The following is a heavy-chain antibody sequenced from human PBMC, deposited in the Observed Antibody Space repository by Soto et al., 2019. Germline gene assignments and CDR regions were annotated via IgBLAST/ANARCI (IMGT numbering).Heavy chain of an antibody. D-gene: IGHD3-16*01. Sequence: QVRLVQSAGEVKKPGASVKVSCKTSGYTFIRYGITWVRQAPGQGLEWMGWISPYNDYTNYAQKFQGRVTMTADTSTKTVYIEPRPLTSDETAVYYCARGGFYVGVWGELSPYGLDVWGQGTTVSVSS. CDR1: GYTFIRYG. CDR2: ISPYNDYT. V-gene: IGHV1-18*01. J-gene: IGHJ6*02. CDR3: ARGGFYVGVWGELSPYGLDV.